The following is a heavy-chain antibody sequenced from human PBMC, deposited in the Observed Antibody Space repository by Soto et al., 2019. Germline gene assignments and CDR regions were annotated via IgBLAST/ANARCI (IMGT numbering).Heavy chain of an antibody. CDR1: GGSISSGDYY. CDR2: IYYSGST. CDR3: ASKYGSSSWSHNYYYGMDV. Sequence: PSETLSLTCTVSGGSISSGDYYWSWIRQPPGKGLEWIGYIYYSGSTYYNPSLKSRVTISVDTSKNQFSLKLSSVTAADTAVYYCASKYGSSSWSHNYYYGMDVWGQGTTVTVSS. D-gene: IGHD6-6*01. V-gene: IGHV4-30-4*01. J-gene: IGHJ6*02.